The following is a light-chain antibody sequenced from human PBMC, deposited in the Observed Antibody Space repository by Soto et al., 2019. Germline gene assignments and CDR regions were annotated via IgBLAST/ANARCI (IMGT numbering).Light chain of an antibody. Sequence: EIVLTQSPATLSSSPGETATLSCRASQYVGTRLAWYQQKPGQAPRLLIFGASSRATGTPARFSGSGSGTEFTLTITSLQSEDFALYYCQQYHNLWTFGQGTKVDIK. CDR2: GAS. CDR3: QQYHNLWT. V-gene: IGKV3-15*01. J-gene: IGKJ1*01. CDR1: QYVGTR.